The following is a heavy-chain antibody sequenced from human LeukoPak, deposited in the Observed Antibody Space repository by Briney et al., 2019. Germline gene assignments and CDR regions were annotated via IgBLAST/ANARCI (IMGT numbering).Heavy chain of an antibody. CDR3: ARGLVRASGNYLYY. CDR2: INHSGGT. J-gene: IGHJ4*02. D-gene: IGHD1-26*01. Sequence: SETLSLTCDVSGGSISSNNWWNWLRQPPGKGLEWIGEINHSGGTNYNPSLKSRVTIAVDTSKNQFSLKLTSVTAADTAVYYCARGLVRASGNYLYYWGQGTLVTVS. CDR1: GGSISSNNW. V-gene: IGHV4-4*02.